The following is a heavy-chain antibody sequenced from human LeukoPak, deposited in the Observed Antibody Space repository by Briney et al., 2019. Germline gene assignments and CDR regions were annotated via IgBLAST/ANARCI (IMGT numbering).Heavy chain of an antibody. CDR2: ISWNSGSI. CDR1: GFTFDDYA. CDR3: AKEDTSDGDYIYYYGMDV. D-gene: IGHD4-17*01. V-gene: IGHV3-9*01. J-gene: IGHJ6*02. Sequence: GGSLRLSCAASGFTFDDYAMHWVRQAPGKGLEWVSGISWNSGSIGYADSVKGRFTISRDNAKNSLYLQMNSLRAEDTALYYCAKEDTSDGDYIYYYGMDVSGQGTTVTVSS.